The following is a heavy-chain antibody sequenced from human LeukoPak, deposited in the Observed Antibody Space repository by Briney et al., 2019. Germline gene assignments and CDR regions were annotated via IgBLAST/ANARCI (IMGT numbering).Heavy chain of an antibody. CDR3: ARDRGAYYDSSGYPDY. Sequence: GGSLRLSCAASGFTFNSYSMNWVRQAPGKGLEWVSSINSSSSYIYYADSVKGRFTISRDNAKQSLYLQMNSLRAEDTAVYYCARDRGAYYDSSGYPDYWGQGTLVTVSS. J-gene: IGHJ4*02. V-gene: IGHV3-21*01. CDR2: INSSSSYI. CDR1: GFTFNSYS. D-gene: IGHD3-22*01.